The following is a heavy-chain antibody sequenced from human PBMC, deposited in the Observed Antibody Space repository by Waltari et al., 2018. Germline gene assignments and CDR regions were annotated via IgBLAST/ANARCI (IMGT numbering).Heavy chain of an antibody. D-gene: IGHD3-10*01. J-gene: IGHJ3*02. V-gene: IGHV3-21*01. CDR2: ISSSSSYI. CDR3: ARRITMVRGVIKDI. CDR1: GFTFSSYS. Sequence: EVQLVESGGGLVKPGGSLRLSCAASGFTFSSYSMNWVRQAPGKGLEWVSSISSSSSYIYYADSVKGRFTTSRDNAKNSLYLQMNSLRAEDTAVYYCARRITMVRGVIKDIWGQGTMVTVSS.